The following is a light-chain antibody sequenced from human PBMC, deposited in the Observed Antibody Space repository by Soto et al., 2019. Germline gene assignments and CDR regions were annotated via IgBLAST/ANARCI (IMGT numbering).Light chain of an antibody. CDR3: QTWATGIRV. CDR2: LTSDGSH. V-gene: IGLV4-69*01. CDR1: SGHSSYA. Sequence: QLVLTQSPSASASLGASVKLTCTLSSGHSSYAIAWHQQQPGKGPRFLMRLTSDGSHTKGDGIPDRFSGSSSGGERYLTISSLQSEDEADYYCQTWATGIRVFGGGTKLTVL. J-gene: IGLJ3*02.